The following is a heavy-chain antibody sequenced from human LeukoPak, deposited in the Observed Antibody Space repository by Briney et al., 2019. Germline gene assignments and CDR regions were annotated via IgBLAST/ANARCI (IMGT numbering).Heavy chain of an antibody. CDR2: IYSGGST. J-gene: IGHJ4*02. D-gene: IGHD3-9*01. V-gene: IGHV3-66*01. Sequence: PGGSLRLSCAASGFTVSSNYMSWVRQAPGKGLEWVSVIYSGGSTYYADSVKGRFTIYRDNSKNTLYLQMNSLRAEDTAVYYCARGGAQTYYDILTGYYNAPRYYFDYWGQGTLVTVSS. CDR1: GFTVSSNY. CDR3: ARGGAQTYYDILTGYYNAPRYYFDY.